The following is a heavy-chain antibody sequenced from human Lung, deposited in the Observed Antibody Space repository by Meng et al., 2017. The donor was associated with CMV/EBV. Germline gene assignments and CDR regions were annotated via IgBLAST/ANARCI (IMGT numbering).Heavy chain of an antibody. Sequence: SVKVSCKVYGGTFSSNPISWVRQAPGQGLEWMGGIIPVFGTPNYGQKFQGRVTITSDESTSTAYMELSSLRSNDTAIYYCARERQGFGYYYGMDVWGQGTXVTVSS. CDR2: IIPVFGTP. V-gene: IGHV1-69*13. D-gene: IGHD3-3*01. CDR1: GGTFSSNP. CDR3: ARERQGFGYYYGMDV. J-gene: IGHJ6*02.